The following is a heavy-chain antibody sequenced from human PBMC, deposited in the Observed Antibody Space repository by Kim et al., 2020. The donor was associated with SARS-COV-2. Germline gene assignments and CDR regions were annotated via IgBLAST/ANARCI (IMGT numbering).Heavy chain of an antibody. D-gene: IGHD3-10*01. Sequence: SETLSLTCTVSGGSISSSSYYWGWIRQPPGKGLEWIGSIYYSGSTYYNPSLKSRVTISVDTSKNQFSLKLSSVTAADTAVYYCATVTPRITMVRGVKSILPAGSHFDYWGQGTLVTVSS. CDR3: ATVTPRITMVRGVKSILPAGSHFDY. J-gene: IGHJ4*02. V-gene: IGHV4-39*07. CDR2: IYYSGST. CDR1: GGSISSSSYY.